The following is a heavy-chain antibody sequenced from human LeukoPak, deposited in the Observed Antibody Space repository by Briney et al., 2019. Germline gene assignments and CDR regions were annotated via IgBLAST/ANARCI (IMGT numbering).Heavy chain of an antibody. J-gene: IGHJ4*02. CDR3: SRDDYGDSAYRFDY. CDR1: GFTFSSYW. D-gene: IGHD4-17*01. Sequence: PGGSLRLSCAASGFTFSSYWMSWVRQAPGKGLEWVGFIRSEVHGGTTEYAASVKGRFTISRDDSKSIAYLQMNSLKTEDTAVYYCSRDDYGDSAYRFDYWGQGTLVTVSS. V-gene: IGHV3-49*04. CDR2: IRSEVHGGTT.